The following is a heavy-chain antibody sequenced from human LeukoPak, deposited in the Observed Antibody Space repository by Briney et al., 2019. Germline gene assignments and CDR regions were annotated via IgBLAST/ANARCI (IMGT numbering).Heavy chain of an antibody. CDR1: GGTFSSYA. V-gene: IGHV1-69*05. CDR3: ARDRLGERDFDY. Sequence: ASVKVSCKASGGTFSSYAISWVRQAPGQGLEWMGRIIPIFGTANYAQKFQGRVTITTDESTSTAYMELSSLRSEDTAVHYCARDRLGERDFDYWGQGTLVTVSS. CDR2: IIPIFGTA. J-gene: IGHJ4*02. D-gene: IGHD3-16*01.